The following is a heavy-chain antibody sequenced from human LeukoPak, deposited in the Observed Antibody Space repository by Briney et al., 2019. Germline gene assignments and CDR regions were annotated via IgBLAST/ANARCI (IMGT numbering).Heavy chain of an antibody. V-gene: IGHV4-59*01. CDR3: ARGAARIQLWPPAPAHFDY. CDR1: GGSISSYY. Sequence: SETLSLTCTVSGGSISSYYWSWIRQPPGKGLEWIGYIYYSGSTNYNPSLKSRVTISVDTSKNQFSLKLSSVTAADTAVYYCARGAARIQLWPPAPAHFDYWGQGTLVTVSS. D-gene: IGHD5-18*01. J-gene: IGHJ4*02. CDR2: IYYSGST.